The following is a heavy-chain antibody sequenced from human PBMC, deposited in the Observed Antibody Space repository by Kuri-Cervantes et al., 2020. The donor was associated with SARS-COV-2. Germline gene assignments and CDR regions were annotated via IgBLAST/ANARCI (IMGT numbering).Heavy chain of an antibody. CDR1: GGSFSGYY. J-gene: IGHJ4*02. CDR3: ASGYGSNIDWYDY. Sequence: SETLSLTCTVYGGSFSGYYWSWIRQPPGKGLEWIGEVNLNGNTIYNPSLKSRVTISVDTSKNQFSLKVTSVTAADTAVYYCASGYGSNIDWYDYWSQGTLVTVSS. D-gene: IGHD2-2*01. V-gene: IGHV4-34*01. CDR2: VNLNGNT.